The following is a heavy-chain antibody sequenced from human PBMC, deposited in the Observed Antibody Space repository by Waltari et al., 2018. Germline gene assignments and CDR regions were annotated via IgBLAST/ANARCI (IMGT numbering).Heavy chain of an antibody. J-gene: IGHJ4*02. CDR2: FDPEDGET. CDR1: GYTLTDLS. V-gene: IGHV1-24*01. Sequence: QVQLVQSGAEVKKPGASVKVSCKVSGYTLTDLSLHWVRQAPGKGLEWMGGFDPEDGETIYAQKFQGRVTMTEDTSTDTAYMELSSLRSEDTAVYYCATLGWGSYRYDYWGQGTLVTVSS. CDR3: ATLGWGSYRYDY. D-gene: IGHD3-16*02.